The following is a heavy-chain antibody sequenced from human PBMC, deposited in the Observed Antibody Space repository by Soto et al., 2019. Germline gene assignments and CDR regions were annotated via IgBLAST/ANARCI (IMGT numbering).Heavy chain of an antibody. CDR3: AKGRSYYYYYGVDV. CDR1: GFTFSSCA. Sequence: GGSLILSCAASGFTFSSCAMGWVRQAPGKGLEWVSDIIDSGGSTYYADSVKGRFTISRDNSKSTLYLQMNSLRAEDTALESCAKGRSYYYYYGVDVWGQGTTVTVSS. V-gene: IGHV3-23*01. J-gene: IGHJ6*02. CDR2: IIDSGGST.